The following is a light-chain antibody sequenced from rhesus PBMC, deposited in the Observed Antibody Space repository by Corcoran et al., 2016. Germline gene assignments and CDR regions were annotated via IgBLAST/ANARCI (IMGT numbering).Light chain of an antibody. CDR2: KAS. CDR3: QQYNSAPFT. Sequence: DIQMTQSPSSLSASVGDRVTITCRASQGINSWLAWYQPKPGTAPKLVIYKASSLESGVPSRFSGRGTVTDCTLTISSLQPEDFATYYCQQYNSAPFTFGPGTKLDIK. V-gene: IGKV1-21*01. CDR1: QGINSW. J-gene: IGKJ3*01.